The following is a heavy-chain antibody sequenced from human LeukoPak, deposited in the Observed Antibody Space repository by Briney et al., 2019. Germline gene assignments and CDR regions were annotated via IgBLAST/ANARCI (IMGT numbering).Heavy chain of an antibody. J-gene: IGHJ4*02. CDR1: GFTFSASY. Sequence: GGSLRLSCVASGFTFSASYMTWVRQPPGKGLEWVAVISYDGSNKYYADSVKGRFPISRDNSKNTLYLQMNSLRAEDTAVYYCARDWATHFDYWGQGTLVTVSS. CDR3: ARDWATHFDY. V-gene: IGHV3-30*03. CDR2: ISYDGSNK. D-gene: IGHD5-12*01.